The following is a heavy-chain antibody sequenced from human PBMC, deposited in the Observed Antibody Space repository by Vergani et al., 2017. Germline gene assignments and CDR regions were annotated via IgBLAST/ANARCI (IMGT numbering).Heavy chain of an antibody. CDR3: ARSGYCAHGVCYMTYYYYMDV. V-gene: IGHV3-33*01. CDR1: GFTLSSHA. D-gene: IGHD2-8*01. CDR2: IWYDGSKE. J-gene: IGHJ6*03. Sequence: VQLVESGGGLVKRGGSLRLSCAGSGFTLSSHAMHWVRQAPGKGLEWVAFIWYDGSKEYYADSVKGRFTISRDNSKNTLYLQMNNLRAADTAVYYCARSGYCAHGVCYMTYYYYMDVWGKGTAVTVSS.